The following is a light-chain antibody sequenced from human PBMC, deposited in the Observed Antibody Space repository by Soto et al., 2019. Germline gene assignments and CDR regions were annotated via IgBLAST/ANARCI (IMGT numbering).Light chain of an antibody. J-gene: IGLJ3*02. Sequence: QSVLTQPPSVSAAPRQRVTISCSGSSSNIGNNAVNWYQQVPGKAPKLLIHFDDRVASGISDRFSGSKSGTSASLAICGLQSEDEADYYCAAWDDSLNGPVFGGGTKVTVL. CDR3: AAWDDSLNGPV. CDR2: FDD. V-gene: IGLV1-36*01. CDR1: SSNIGNNA.